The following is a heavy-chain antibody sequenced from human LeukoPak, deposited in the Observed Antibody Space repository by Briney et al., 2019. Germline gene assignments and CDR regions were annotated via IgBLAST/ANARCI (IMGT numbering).Heavy chain of an antibody. CDR2: ISTRDNTI. D-gene: IGHD4-23*01. J-gene: IGHJ4*02. Sequence: GGSLRLSCTASGFTFSDYYMSWIRRTPGKGLEWLSYISTRDNTIQYAGSVKGRFTISRTNANNSALLRIDDLRAEASAIYYCARGARWAYYLDYWGQGSLVTVSS. CDR3: ARGARWAYYLDY. CDR1: GFTFSDYY. V-gene: IGHV3-11*01.